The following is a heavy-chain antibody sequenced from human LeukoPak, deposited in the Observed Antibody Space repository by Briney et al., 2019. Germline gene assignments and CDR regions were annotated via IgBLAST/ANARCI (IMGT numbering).Heavy chain of an antibody. CDR2: INHSGST. V-gene: IGHV4-34*01. J-gene: IGHJ4*02. CDR3: ARDGTANYYGSGSYPAYFGY. CDR1: GGSFSGYC. Sequence: SETLSLACAVYGGSFSGYCWSWIRQPPGKGLEWIGEINHSGSTNYNPSLKSRVTISVDTSKNQFSLKLSSVTAADTAVYYCARDGTANYYGSGSYPAYFGYWGQGTLVTVSS. D-gene: IGHD3-10*01.